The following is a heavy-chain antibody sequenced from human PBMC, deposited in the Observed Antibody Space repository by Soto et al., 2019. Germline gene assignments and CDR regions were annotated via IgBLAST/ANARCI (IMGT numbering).Heavy chain of an antibody. V-gene: IGHV4-34*01. CDR2: INHSGST. CDR3: ARGGIVVVVAATRRTDAFDI. CDR1: GGSFSGYY. J-gene: IGHJ3*02. Sequence: SETLSLTCAVYGGSFSGYYWSWIRQPPGKGLEWIGEINHSGSTNYNPSLKSRVTISVDTSKNQFSLKLSSVTAADTAVYYCARGGIVVVVAATRRTDAFDIWGQGTMVT. D-gene: IGHD2-15*01.